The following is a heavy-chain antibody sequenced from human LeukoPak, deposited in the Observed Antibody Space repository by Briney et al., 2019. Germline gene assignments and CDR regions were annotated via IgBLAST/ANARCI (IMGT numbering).Heavy chain of an antibody. V-gene: IGHV3-7*04. CDR1: GFTFSSYW. Sequence: PGGSLRLSCVASGFTFSSYWMSWVRQAPGKGLEWVANIKQDGSEKYYVDSVKGRFTISRDNAKNSLYLQMNSLRAEDTAVYYCARERIAARQYYFDYWGQGTLVTVSS. CDR2: IKQDGSEK. J-gene: IGHJ4*02. CDR3: ARERIAARQYYFDY. D-gene: IGHD6-6*01.